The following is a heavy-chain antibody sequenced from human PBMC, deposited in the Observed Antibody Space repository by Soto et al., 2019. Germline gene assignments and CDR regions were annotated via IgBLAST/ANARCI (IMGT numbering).Heavy chain of an antibody. CDR2: MNPNSGNT. CDR1: GYTFTSYD. Sequence: GASVKVSCKASGYTFTSYDINWVRQATGQGIEWMGWMNPNSGNTGYAQKFQGRVTMTRNTSISTAYMELSRLRSEDTAVYYCARARNYYDSSGYPMAFDIWGQGTMVTVSS. CDR3: ARARNYYDSSGYPMAFDI. V-gene: IGHV1-8*01. D-gene: IGHD3-22*01. J-gene: IGHJ3*02.